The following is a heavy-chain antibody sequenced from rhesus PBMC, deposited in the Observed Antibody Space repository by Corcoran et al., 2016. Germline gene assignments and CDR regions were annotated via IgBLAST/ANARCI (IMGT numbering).Heavy chain of an antibody. CDR2: VDPEDGEA. V-gene: IGHV1-111*02. CDR1: GYTFTELS. CDR3: ARGGWSDYYSFDY. D-gene: IGHD3-22*01. Sequence: EVQLVQSGAEVKKPGASVKISCKASGYTFTELSMHWVRQAPGKGLEWMGRVDPEDGEADYAQKFQDRVTITADTSTDTAYMELSSLRSEDTAVYYCARGGWSDYYSFDYWGQGVLVTVSS. J-gene: IGHJ4*01.